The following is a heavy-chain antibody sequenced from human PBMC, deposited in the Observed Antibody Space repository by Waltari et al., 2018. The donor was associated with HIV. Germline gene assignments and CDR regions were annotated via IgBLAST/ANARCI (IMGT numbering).Heavy chain of an antibody. V-gene: IGHV4-31*03. J-gene: IGHJ5*01. D-gene: IGHD3-10*01. Sequence: MQLRESGPGLVKSSQTLSLTCSVPGGSITGGGYYWSWIRQLPGKGLEWVAYIYYTGGRYLRPALKRRVTVSVDIPKNHFSLNLTAVTAADTGIYYCAAGTSITLTRGVLFRRFGSWGPGTLVTVSS. CDR1: GGSITGGGYY. CDR3: AAGTSITLTRGVLFRRFGS. CDR2: IYYTGGR.